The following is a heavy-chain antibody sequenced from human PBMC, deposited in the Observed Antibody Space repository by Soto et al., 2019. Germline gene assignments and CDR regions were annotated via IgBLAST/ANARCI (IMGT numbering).Heavy chain of an antibody. CDR2: VYHSGST. Sequence: PSETLSLTCTVSGGSIRVTSSFWGWIRQPPGKGLEWIASVYHSGSTYYNPSLKSRVAVSVDTSNNQFSLTLTSVTAADTAVYFCARDYGWFDPWGQGTRVTVSS. CDR3: ARDYGWFDP. CDR1: GGSIRVTSSF. D-gene: IGHD3-10*01. J-gene: IGHJ5*02. V-gene: IGHV4-39*01.